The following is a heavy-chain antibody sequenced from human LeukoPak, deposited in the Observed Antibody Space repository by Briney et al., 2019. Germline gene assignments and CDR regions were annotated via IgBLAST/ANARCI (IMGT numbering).Heavy chain of an antibody. D-gene: IGHD6-19*01. Sequence: GASVKVSCKASGYTFTGYYMHWVREAPGQGLEWMGWINPNGGGTNYAQKFQGGVTMTRDTSISTAYMELSRLRSDDTAVYYCASCIAVAGTDDAFDIWGQGTMVTVSS. CDR3: ASCIAVAGTDDAFDI. J-gene: IGHJ3*02. CDR1: GYTFTGYY. CDR2: INPNGGGT. V-gene: IGHV1-2*02.